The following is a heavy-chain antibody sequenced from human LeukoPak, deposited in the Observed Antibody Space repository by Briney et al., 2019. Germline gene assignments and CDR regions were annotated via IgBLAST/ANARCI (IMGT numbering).Heavy chain of an antibody. CDR2: IYHSGST. Sequence: SQTLSLTCAVSGGSISSGGYSWSWIRQPPGKGLEWIGYIYHSGSTYYNPSLKSRVTISVDRSKNQFSLKLSSVTAADTAVYYCARGWGYYDSSGQLPFDYWGQGTLSPSPQ. CDR1: GGSISSGGYS. J-gene: IGHJ4*02. V-gene: IGHV4-30-2*01. CDR3: ARGWGYYDSSGQLPFDY. D-gene: IGHD3-22*01.